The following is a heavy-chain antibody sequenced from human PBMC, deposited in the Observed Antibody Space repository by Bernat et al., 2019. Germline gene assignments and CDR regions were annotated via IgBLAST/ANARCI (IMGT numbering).Heavy chain of an antibody. CDR1: GYTLTELS. CDR3: ATDAVAVATIPYYYYGMDV. J-gene: IGHJ6*02. D-gene: IGHD5-24*01. V-gene: IGHV1-24*01. CDR2: FDPEDGET. Sequence: QVQLVQSGAEVKKPGASVKVSCKVSGYTLTELSMHWVRQAPGKGLEWMGGFDPEDGETIYAQKFQGRVTMTEDTSTDTAYMELSSLRSEDTAVYYCATDAVAVATIPYYYYGMDVWGQGTTVTVSS.